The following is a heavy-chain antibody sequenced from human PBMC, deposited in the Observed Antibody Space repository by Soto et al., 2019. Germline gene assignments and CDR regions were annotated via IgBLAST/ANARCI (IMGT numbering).Heavy chain of an antibody. CDR3: AREGRTQQWLPRYYFDY. V-gene: IGHV1-3*01. J-gene: IGHJ4*02. D-gene: IGHD6-19*01. CDR1: GYTFTSYA. CDR2: INAGNGNT. Sequence: ASVKVSCKASGYTFTSYAMHWVRQAPGQRLEWMGWINAGNGNTKYSQKFQGRVTITRDTSASTAYMELSSLRSEDTAVYYCAREGRTQQWLPRYYFDYWGQGTLVTVSS.